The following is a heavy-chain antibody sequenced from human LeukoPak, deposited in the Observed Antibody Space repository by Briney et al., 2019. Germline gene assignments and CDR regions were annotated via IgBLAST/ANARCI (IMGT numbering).Heavy chain of an antibody. V-gene: IGHV4-31*03. J-gene: IGHJ4*02. CDR3: ARLWFGERSFDY. Sequence: PSQTLSLTCTVSGGSISSGGYYWIWIRQHPGKGLEWIGYIYYSGSTYYNPSLKSRVTISVDTSKNQFSLKLSSVTAADTAVYYCARLWFGERSFDYWGQGTLLTVSS. D-gene: IGHD3-10*01. CDR1: GGSISSGGYY. CDR2: IYYSGST.